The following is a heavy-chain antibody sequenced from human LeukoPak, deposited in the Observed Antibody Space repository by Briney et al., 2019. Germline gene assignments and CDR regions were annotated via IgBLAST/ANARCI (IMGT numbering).Heavy chain of an antibody. V-gene: IGHV3-74*01. J-gene: IGHJ4*02. CDR3: ARDRYSSAWYEE. CDR2: INSGGSST. D-gene: IGHD6-19*01. Sequence: PGGSLRLSCTASAXTFSSYWMHWVRQAPGKGLVWVSHINSGGSSTSYADSVKGRFTISRDNAKNTLYLQMNSLRAEDTAVYYCARDRYSSAWYEEWGQGTLVTVSS. CDR1: AXTFSSYW.